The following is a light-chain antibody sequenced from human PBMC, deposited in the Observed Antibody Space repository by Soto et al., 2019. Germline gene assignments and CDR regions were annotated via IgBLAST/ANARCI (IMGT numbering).Light chain of an antibody. CDR1: SGHSNYA. V-gene: IGLV4-69*01. Sequence: QSVLTQSPSASASLGASVKLTCTLSSGHSNYAIAWHQQQSEKGPRYLMKLNSDGSHSKGDGIPDRFSGSSSGAERYLTISSLQSEDEADYYCQSYDSSLSGWVFGGGTKVTVL. CDR2: LNSDGSH. J-gene: IGLJ3*02. CDR3: QSYDSSLSGWV.